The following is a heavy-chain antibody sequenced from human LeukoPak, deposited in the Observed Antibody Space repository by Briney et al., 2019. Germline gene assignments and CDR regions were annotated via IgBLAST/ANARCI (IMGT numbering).Heavy chain of an antibody. J-gene: IGHJ4*02. Sequence: ASVKVSCKASGYTFTGYYMHWVRQAPGQGLEWMGWISAYNGNTNYAQKLQGRVTMTTDTSTSTAYMELRSLRSDDTAVYYCARTREGSIAVAAYFDYWGQGTLVTVSS. CDR2: ISAYNGNT. CDR1: GYTFTGYY. V-gene: IGHV1-18*04. D-gene: IGHD6-19*01. CDR3: ARTREGSIAVAAYFDY.